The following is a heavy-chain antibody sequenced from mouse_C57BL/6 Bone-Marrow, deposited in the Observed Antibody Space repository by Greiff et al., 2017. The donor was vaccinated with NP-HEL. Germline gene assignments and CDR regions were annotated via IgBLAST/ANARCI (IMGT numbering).Heavy chain of an antibody. V-gene: IGHV14-4*01. J-gene: IGHJ2*01. Sequence: EVQLQQSGAELVRPGASVKLSCTASGFNIKDDYMHWVKQRPEQGLEWIGWIDPEKGDTEYASKFQGKATITADTSSNTAYLQLSSLTSEDTAVYYCTTVYDFDYWGQGTTLTVSS. CDR1: GFNIKDDY. D-gene: IGHD2-3*01. CDR2: IDPEKGDT. CDR3: TTVYDFDY.